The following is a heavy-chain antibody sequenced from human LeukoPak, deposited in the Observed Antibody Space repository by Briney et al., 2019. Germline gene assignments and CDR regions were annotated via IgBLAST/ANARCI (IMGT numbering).Heavy chain of an antibody. D-gene: IGHD4-17*01. J-gene: IGHJ3*02. CDR3: ARDRRYGDYSTAFDI. Sequence: GGSLRLSCAASGFTFSSYSMNWVRQAPGKGREWVSSISSSSSYIYYADSVKGRFTIYRDNAKNSLYLQMNSLRAEDTAVYYCARDRRYGDYSTAFDIWGQGTMVTVSS. CDR2: ISSSSSYI. V-gene: IGHV3-21*01. CDR1: GFTFSSYS.